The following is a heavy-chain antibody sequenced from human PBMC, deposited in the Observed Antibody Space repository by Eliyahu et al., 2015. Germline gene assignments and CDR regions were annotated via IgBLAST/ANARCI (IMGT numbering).Heavy chain of an antibody. D-gene: IGHD4-17*01. V-gene: IGHV3-7*01. J-gene: IGHJ2*01. Sequence: EWVANIKQDGSEKKYVDSVKGRFTISRDNARNSLYLQMNSLRAEDTAVYYCARALTGDGDYGKDLWGRGTLVTVSS. CDR2: IKQDGSEK. CDR3: ARALTGDGDYGKDL.